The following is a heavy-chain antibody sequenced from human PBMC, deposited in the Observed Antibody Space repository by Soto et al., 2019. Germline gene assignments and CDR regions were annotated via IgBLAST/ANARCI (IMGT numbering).Heavy chain of an antibody. D-gene: IGHD1-26*01. CDR3: VNEMAGSYDSAYHFDY. Sequence: QVQLVESGGGVVQPGKSLSLSCVASGFTFSSYGMHWVRQAPGKGLEWVALISYDGSQKYFGVSVKGRFTIYRDNSKNTLYLEMNILRCDDTALYYSVNEMAGSYDSAYHFDYGGQGTQVTVSS. J-gene: IGHJ4*02. CDR2: ISYDGSQK. CDR1: GFTFSSYG. V-gene: IGHV3-30*18.